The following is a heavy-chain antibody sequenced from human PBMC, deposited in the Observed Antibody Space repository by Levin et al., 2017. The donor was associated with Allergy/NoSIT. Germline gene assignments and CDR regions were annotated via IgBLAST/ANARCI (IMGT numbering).Heavy chain of an antibody. D-gene: IGHD3-10*01. CDR1: GDSVSSGLYY. J-gene: IGHJ4*02. CDR2: IHSSGTT. CDR3: ARLTLVRGIIVGDI. Sequence: TSETLSLTCTVSGDSVSSGLYYWSWIRQHPGKGLEWIANIHSSGTTYSNPSLKSRITISLETSQNQFSLGLSSVSAADTAVYYCARLTLVRGIIVGDIWGQGILVTVSP. V-gene: IGHV4-31*03.